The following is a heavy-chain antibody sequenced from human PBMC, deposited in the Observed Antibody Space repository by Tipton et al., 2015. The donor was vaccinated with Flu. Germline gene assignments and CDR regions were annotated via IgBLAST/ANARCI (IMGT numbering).Heavy chain of an antibody. CDR2: IYYSGST. J-gene: IGHJ4*02. D-gene: IGHD3-9*01. CDR3: ARQEEELVRN. CDR1: GFTFSSYSMN. Sequence: LRLSCAASGFTFSSYSMNWVRQPPGKGLEWIGSIYYSGSTYYNPSLKSRVTISVDTSKNQFSLKLSSVTAADTAVYYCARQEEELVRNWGQGTLVTVSS. V-gene: IGHV4-39*01.